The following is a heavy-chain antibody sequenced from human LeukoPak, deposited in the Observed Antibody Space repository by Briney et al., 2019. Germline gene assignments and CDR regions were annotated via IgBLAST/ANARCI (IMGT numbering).Heavy chain of an antibody. D-gene: IGHD3-3*01. CDR3: ARSFTIFGVVGNWFDP. J-gene: IGHJ5*02. CDR2: IYYSGST. CDR1: GGSISSGGYF. Sequence: SETLSLTCTVSGGSISSGGYFWSWIRQHPGKGLEWIGYIYYSGSTYYNPSLKSRVTISVDTSKNQFSLKLSSVTAADTAVYYCARSFTIFGVVGNWFDPWGQGTLVTVSP. V-gene: IGHV4-31*03.